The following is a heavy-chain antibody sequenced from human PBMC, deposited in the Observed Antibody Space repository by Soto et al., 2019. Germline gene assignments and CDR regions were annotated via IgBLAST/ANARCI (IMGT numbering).Heavy chain of an antibody. V-gene: IGHV4-59*01. CDR1: GGSISSYY. Sequence: PSETLSLTCTVSGGSISSYYWSWIRQPPGKRLEWIGYIYYSGSTNYNPSLKSRVTIPVDTSKNQFSLKLSSVTAADTAVYYCAREDILTGFFDYWGQGTLVTVSS. CDR2: IYYSGST. CDR3: AREDILTGFFDY. J-gene: IGHJ4*02. D-gene: IGHD3-9*01.